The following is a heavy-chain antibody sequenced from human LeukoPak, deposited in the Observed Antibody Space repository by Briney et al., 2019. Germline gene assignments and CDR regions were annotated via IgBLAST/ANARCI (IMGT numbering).Heavy chain of an antibody. D-gene: IGHD5/OR15-5a*01. CDR3: ASEIYSVADV. Sequence: PGGSLRLSCAASGFSFSSHGMHWVRQAPGKGLEWVGVTWFDGSYQHYAGSVRGRFTISRDNSKNTVYLQMNSLRAEDTAVYYCASEIYSVADVWGEGTTVIVSS. CDR1: GFSFSSHG. J-gene: IGHJ6*01. V-gene: IGHV3-33*01. CDR2: TWFDGSYQ.